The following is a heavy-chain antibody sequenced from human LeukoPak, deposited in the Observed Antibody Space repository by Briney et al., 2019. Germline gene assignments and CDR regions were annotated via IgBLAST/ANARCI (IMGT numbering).Heavy chain of an antibody. CDR2: IKQDGSEK. J-gene: IGHJ4*02. Sequence: GGSLRLSCAASGFTFRNYWMSWVRQAPGKGLEWVANIKQDGSEKYYVDSVRGRLTISRDNSKNSLYLQMNSLRAEDTAVYYCARFLRRDGYSYFDYWGQGTLVTVSS. CDR3: ARFLRRDGYSYFDY. CDR1: GFTFRNYW. V-gene: IGHV3-7*01. D-gene: IGHD5-24*01.